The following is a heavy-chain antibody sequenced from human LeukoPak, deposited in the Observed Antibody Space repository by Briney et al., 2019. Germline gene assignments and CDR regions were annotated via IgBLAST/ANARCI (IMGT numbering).Heavy chain of an antibody. CDR1: GFTFSSYA. Sequence: GGSLRLSCAASGFTFSSYAMRWVRQAPGRGLEWVSAISGSGGSTYYADSVKGRFTISRDNSKNTLYLQMNSLRAEDTAVYYCAKNRSVYCSSTSCSSEFDYWGQGTLVTVSS. V-gene: IGHV3-23*01. CDR2: ISGSGGST. J-gene: IGHJ4*02. D-gene: IGHD2-2*01. CDR3: AKNRSVYCSSTSCSSEFDY.